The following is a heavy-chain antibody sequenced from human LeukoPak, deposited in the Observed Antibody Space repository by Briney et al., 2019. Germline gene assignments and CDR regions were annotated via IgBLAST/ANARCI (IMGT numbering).Heavy chain of an antibody. CDR1: GGTFSSYA. Sequence: ASVKVSCKASGGTFSSYAISLVRQAPGQGLEWMGRIIPIFGTANYAQKFQGRVTITTDESTSTAYMELSSLRSEDTAVYYCAVLWTQNGVVDYWGQGTLVTVSS. D-gene: IGHD2/OR15-2a*01. CDR2: IIPIFGTA. V-gene: IGHV1-69*05. CDR3: AVLWTQNGVVDY. J-gene: IGHJ4*02.